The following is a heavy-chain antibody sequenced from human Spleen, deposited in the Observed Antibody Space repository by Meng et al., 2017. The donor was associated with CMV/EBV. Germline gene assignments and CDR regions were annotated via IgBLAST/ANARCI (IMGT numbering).Heavy chain of an antibody. CDR2: MYSGGST. D-gene: IGHD1-1*01. Sequence: EGRVGGAGGGLRRPWGCLGLSGASAGFTVSSNCMSWVRPAPGKGLEWVTVMYSGGSTYYADSVKGRFTISRDNSKNTLYLQMNSLRAEDAAVYYCARTGDILGWGQGTLVTVSS. CDR1: GFTVSSNC. V-gene: IGHV3-53*01. J-gene: IGHJ4*02. CDR3: ARTGDILG.